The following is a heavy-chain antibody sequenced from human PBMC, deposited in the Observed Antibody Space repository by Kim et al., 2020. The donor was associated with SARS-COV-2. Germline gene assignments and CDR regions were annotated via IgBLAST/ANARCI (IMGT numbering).Heavy chain of an antibody. CDR3: AGPGYSSSWGGPYYYYYGMDV. Sequence: SETLSLTCTVSGGSISSSSYYWGWIRQPPGKGLEWIGSIYYSGSTYYNPSLKSRVTISEDTSKNQFSLKLSSVTAAAAAVYYCAGPGYSSSWGGPYYYYYGMDVWGQGTTVTVSS. V-gene: IGHV4-39*01. CDR2: IYYSGST. D-gene: IGHD6-13*01. J-gene: IGHJ6*02. CDR1: GGSISSSSYY.